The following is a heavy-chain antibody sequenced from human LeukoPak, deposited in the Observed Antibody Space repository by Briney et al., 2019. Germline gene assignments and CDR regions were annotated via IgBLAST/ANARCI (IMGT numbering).Heavy chain of an antibody. CDR2: INHSGST. Sequence: SETLSLTCAVYVGSFSSYYWTWIRQPPGKGLEWIGEINHSGSTNYNPSLKNRVTMSVDTSNNQFSLKLPSVTAADTAVYFCARAEGYYDSGGYKGGSASVSYWGQGTLVTVSS. J-gene: IGHJ4*02. D-gene: IGHD3-22*01. CDR1: VGSFSSYY. CDR3: ARAEGYYDSGGYKGGSASVSY. V-gene: IGHV4-34*01.